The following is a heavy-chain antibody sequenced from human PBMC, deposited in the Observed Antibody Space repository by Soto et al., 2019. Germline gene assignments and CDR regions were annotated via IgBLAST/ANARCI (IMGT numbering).Heavy chain of an antibody. V-gene: IGHV3-23*01. CDR1: GFAFSSHA. Sequence: EVQLLESGGGLVQPGGSLRLSCAASGFAFSSHAMIWVRQAPGKGLEWVSAISGSAVNTYYPDSVKGRFTVSRDNSKNTVYLQMNSLRAEDTALYYCARGLITSYYYYYGMDVSGQGTTVTVAS. D-gene: IGHD3-16*02. CDR2: ISGSAVNT. J-gene: IGHJ6*02. CDR3: ARGLITSYYYYYGMDV.